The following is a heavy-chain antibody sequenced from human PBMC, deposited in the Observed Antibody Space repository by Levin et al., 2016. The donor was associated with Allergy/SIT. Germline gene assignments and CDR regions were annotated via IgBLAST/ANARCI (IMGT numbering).Heavy chain of an antibody. J-gene: IGHJ4*02. CDR1: GGSISSSRYY. Sequence: SETLSLTCTVSGGSISSSRYYWGWVRQPPGKGLEWIGTIYYSGTTHYNPSLKSRITISVDTSENQFSLRLSSVTAADTAIYFCARSGKPLVITPLGDWGQGTLVTVSS. D-gene: IGHD3-22*01. V-gene: IGHV4-39*01. CDR2: IYYSGTT. CDR3: ARSGKPLVITPLGD.